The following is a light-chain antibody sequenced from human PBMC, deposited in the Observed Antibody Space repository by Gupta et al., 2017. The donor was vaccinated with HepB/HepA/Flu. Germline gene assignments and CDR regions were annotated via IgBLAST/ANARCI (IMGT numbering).Light chain of an antibody. CDR1: NIGSQS. V-gene: IGLV3-21*04. CDR3: QVWDASSDHVV. CDR2: HDR. Sequence: SYVLTQPPSLSVAPGPTPRLPCGGHNIGSQSLHWYQQRPGQAPLLVISHDRDRPSGIPARLSGSNSGNTATLTISRVEAGDEADDYCQVWDASSDHVVFGGGTKLTVL. J-gene: IGLJ2*01.